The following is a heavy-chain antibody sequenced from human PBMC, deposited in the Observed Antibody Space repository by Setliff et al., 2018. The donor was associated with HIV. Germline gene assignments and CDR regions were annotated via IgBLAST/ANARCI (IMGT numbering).Heavy chain of an antibody. Sequence: SETLSLTCTVSGGSINSGDYYWSWIRQHPGKGLEWIGYIYYSGTTYYNPSLNNRVTISVDTSKNQFSLKLASVTAADAAVYYCASGEPYYYDSTCYSGNYFDYWGQGTLVTVSS. CDR1: GGSINSGDYY. V-gene: IGHV4-31*03. J-gene: IGHJ4*02. D-gene: IGHD3-22*01. CDR3: ASGEPYYYDSTCYSGNYFDY. CDR2: IYYSGTT.